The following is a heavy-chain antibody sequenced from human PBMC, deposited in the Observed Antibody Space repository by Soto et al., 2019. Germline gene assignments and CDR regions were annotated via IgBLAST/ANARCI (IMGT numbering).Heavy chain of an antibody. D-gene: IGHD6-13*01. CDR2: INPNGGGT. V-gene: IGHV1-46*01. Sequence: QVQLVQSGAEVKKPGASVKVSCKASGYVFTNYFMHWLRQAPGQGLEWMGIINPNGGGTSYAQKFEGRVNMTRDLDTSTVYMDLSSLLSEYPSLYFCAREVGRNSWSYYYGMEVWGKGTSVTVSP. CDR3: AREVGRNSWSYYYGMEV. J-gene: IGHJ6*04. CDR1: GYVFTNYF.